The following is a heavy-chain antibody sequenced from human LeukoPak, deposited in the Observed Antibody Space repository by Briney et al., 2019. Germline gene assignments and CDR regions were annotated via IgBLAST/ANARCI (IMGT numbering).Heavy chain of an antibody. V-gene: IGHV3-23*01. CDR2: ITGSGGTT. D-gene: IGHD6-19*01. CDR1: RFTLANTV. J-gene: IGHJ4*02. Sequence: GSPRRSSAASRFTLANTVMSWGRPAPGRGLEWVSAITGSGGTTYDADSVKGRFILSRDNSKNTLYLRMYSLRAEDTAVYYCVKQQWLVAFDYWGQGTLVTVSS. CDR3: VKQQWLVAFDY.